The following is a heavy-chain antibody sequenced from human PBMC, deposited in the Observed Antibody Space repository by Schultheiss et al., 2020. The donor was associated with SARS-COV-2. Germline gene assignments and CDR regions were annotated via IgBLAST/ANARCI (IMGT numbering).Heavy chain of an antibody. D-gene: IGHD6-19*01. CDR1: GGSISSYY. Sequence: SETLSLTCTVSGGSISSYYWSWIRQPPGKGLEWIGSIYYSGSTNYNPSLKSRVTISVDTSKNQFSLKLSSVTAADTAVYYCARDTSEYSSGSYYYYGMDVWGQGTTVTVSS. CDR3: ARDTSEYSSGSYYYYGMDV. J-gene: IGHJ6*02. CDR2: IYYSGST. V-gene: IGHV4-59*12.